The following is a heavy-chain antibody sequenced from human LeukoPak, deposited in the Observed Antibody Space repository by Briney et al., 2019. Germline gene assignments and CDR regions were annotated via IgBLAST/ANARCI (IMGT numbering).Heavy chain of an antibody. Sequence: GGSLRLSCAASGFXFSKYWISWVRQAPGKGLEWVANIKYDGSEKHYVDSVKGRSTMSRDNAKNSLYLHMNSLRADDTAVYYCARLNWNDSYWGQGALVTVSS. D-gene: IGHD1-1*01. V-gene: IGHV3-7*05. CDR1: GFXFSKYW. J-gene: IGHJ4*02. CDR3: ARLNWNDSY. CDR2: IKYDGSEK.